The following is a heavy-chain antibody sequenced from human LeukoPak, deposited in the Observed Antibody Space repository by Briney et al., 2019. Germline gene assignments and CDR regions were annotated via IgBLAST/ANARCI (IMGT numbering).Heavy chain of an antibody. Sequence: SVKVSCKASGGTFSSYAISWVRQAPGQGLEWMGRIIPILGIANYAQKFQGRVTITADKSTSTAYMELSSLRSEDTAVYYCARPDCSGGSCYDGYGMDVWGQGTTVTVSS. CDR2: IIPILGIA. J-gene: IGHJ6*02. D-gene: IGHD2-15*01. CDR3: ARPDCSGGSCYDGYGMDV. CDR1: GGTFSSYA. V-gene: IGHV1-69*04.